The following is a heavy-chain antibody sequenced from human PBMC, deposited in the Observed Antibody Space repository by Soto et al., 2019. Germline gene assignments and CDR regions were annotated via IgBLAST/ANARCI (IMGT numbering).Heavy chain of an antibody. D-gene: IGHD1-7*01. CDR2: ISGTSDYI. Sequence: GSLRLSCAASGFTFSISSMNWVRQAPVKGLEWVSSISGTSDYISYADSVKGRFTISRDNAKNSLYLQMDSLRAEDTAVYFCARGRGNYWAIDSWGQGTLVTVSS. CDR3: ARGRGNYWAIDS. J-gene: IGHJ4*02. CDR1: GFTFSISS. V-gene: IGHV3-21*01.